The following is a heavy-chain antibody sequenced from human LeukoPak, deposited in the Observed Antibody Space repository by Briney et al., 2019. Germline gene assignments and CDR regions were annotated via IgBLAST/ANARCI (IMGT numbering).Heavy chain of an antibody. D-gene: IGHD3-10*01. CDR3: AKDGRDYFVSGSHYRGVPALDY. J-gene: IGHJ4*02. CDR1: GFTFSSHD. CDR2: ISYDGSNK. V-gene: IGHV3-30*18. Sequence: GGSLRLSCAASGFTFSSHDMHWVRQAPGKGLEWVAVISYDGSNKYYADSVKGRFTISRDNSKNTLFLQMNSLRVEDTAVYYCAKDGRDYFVSGSHYRGVPALDYWGQGTLVTVSS.